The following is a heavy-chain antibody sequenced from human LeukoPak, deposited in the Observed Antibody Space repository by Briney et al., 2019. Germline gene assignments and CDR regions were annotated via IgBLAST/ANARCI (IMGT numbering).Heavy chain of an antibody. CDR2: ISWNSGSI. CDR1: GFTFDDYA. J-gene: IGHJ6*02. Sequence: GGSLRLSCAASGFTFDDYAMHWVRQAPGKGLEWVSGISWNSGSIGYADSVEGRFTISRDNAKNSLYLQMNSLRGEDTALYYCAKATGPFYYYAMDVWGQGTTVTVSS. V-gene: IGHV3-9*01. CDR3: AKATGPFYYYAMDV. D-gene: IGHD1-14*01.